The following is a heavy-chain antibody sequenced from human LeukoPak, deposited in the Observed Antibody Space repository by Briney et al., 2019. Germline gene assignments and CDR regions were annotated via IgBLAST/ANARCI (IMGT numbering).Heavy chain of an antibody. V-gene: IGHV3-23*01. CDR3: AKVIYDSSGYYSLLDYYGMDV. Sequence: GGSLRLSCAASGFTFSSYAMSWVRQAPGKGQEWVSAISGSGGSTYYADSVKGRFTISRDNSKNTLFLQMNSLRAEDTAVYYCAKVIYDSSGYYSLLDYYGMDVWGQGTTVTVSS. J-gene: IGHJ6*02. CDR1: GFTFSSYA. D-gene: IGHD3-22*01. CDR2: ISGSGGST.